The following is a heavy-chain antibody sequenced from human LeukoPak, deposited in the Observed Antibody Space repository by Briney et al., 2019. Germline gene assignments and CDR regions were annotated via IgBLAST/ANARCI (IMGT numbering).Heavy chain of an antibody. J-gene: IGHJ4*02. CDR1: GGSISSYY. V-gene: IGHV4-59*06. Sequence: SETLSLTCTVSGGSISSYYWNWIRQHPGKGLEWIGYIYYNGSTYYNPSLKSRVTISVDTSKNQFSLKLSSVTAADTAVYYCARSSRAYFDYWGQGTLVTVFS. CDR2: IYYNGST. CDR3: ARSSRAYFDY. D-gene: IGHD1-26*01.